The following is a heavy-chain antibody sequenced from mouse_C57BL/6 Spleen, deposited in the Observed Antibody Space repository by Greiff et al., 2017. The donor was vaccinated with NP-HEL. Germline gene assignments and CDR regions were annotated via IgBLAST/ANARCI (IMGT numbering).Heavy chain of an antibody. V-gene: IGHV1-22*01. J-gene: IGHJ2*01. CDR3: ARMGRDYFDY. D-gene: IGHD4-1*01. CDR1: GYTFTDYN. Sequence: DVQLQESGPELVKPGASVKMSCKASGYTFTDYNMHWVKQSHGKSLEWIGYINPNNGGTSYNQKFKGKATLTVNKSSSTAYMELRSLTSEDSAVYYCARMGRDYFDYWGQGTTLTVSS. CDR2: INPNNGGT.